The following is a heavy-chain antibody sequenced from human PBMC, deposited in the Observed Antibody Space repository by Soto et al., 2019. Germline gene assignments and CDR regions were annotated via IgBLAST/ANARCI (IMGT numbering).Heavy chain of an antibody. CDR2: IWYDGSNK. V-gene: IGHV3-33*01. J-gene: IGHJ4*02. CDR1: GLTFSSYG. D-gene: IGHD3-10*01. Sequence: QVQLVESGGGVVQPGRSLRLSCAASGLTFSSYGMQWVRQAPGKGLEWVAVIWYDGSNKYYADSVKGRFTISRDNSKNTLYLQMNSLRAEDTAVYYCAREYGSAPGDYWGQGTLVTVSS. CDR3: AREYGSAPGDY.